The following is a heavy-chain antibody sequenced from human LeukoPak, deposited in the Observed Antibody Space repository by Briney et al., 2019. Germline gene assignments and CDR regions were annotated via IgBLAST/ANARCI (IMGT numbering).Heavy chain of an antibody. CDR3: ARGVPLWRGSYYQHFDY. CDR2: INPSGGST. J-gene: IGHJ4*02. CDR1: GYTFTSYY. D-gene: IGHD1-26*01. V-gene: IGHV1-46*01. Sequence: ASVKVSCKASGYTFTSYYMHWVRQAPGQGLEWMGIINPSGGSTSYAQKFQGRVTMTRDMSTSTVYMELSSLRSEDTAVYYCARGVPLWRGSYYQHFDYWGQGTLVTVSS.